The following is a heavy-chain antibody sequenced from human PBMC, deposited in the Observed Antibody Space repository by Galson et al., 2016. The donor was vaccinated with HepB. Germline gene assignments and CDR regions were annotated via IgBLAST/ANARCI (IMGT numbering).Heavy chain of an antibody. J-gene: IGHJ4*02. Sequence: SLRLSCAASGFTFNSDWMSWVRQAPGKGLEWVANIKQDGSEKYYVDSVKGRFTISRDNAKNSLYLQMNSLRAEDTAVYYCASWWQTPASYFDYWGQGTLVTVSS. CDR2: IKQDGSEK. V-gene: IGHV3-7*01. CDR1: GFTFNSDW. CDR3: ASWWQTPASYFDY. D-gene: IGHD2-8*02.